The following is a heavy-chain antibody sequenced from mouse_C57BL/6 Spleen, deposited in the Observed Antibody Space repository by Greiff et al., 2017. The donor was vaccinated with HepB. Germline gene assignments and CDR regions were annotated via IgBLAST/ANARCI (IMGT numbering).Heavy chain of an antibody. CDR3: FYYYGSSGAWFAY. CDR1: GFNIKNTY. J-gene: IGHJ3*01. Sequence: EVKLQQSVAELVRPGASVKLSCTASGFNIKNTYMHWVKQRPEQGLEWIGRIDPANGNTKYAPKFQGKATITADTSSNTAYLQLSSLTSEDTAIYYCFYYYGSSGAWFAYWGQGTLVTVSA. V-gene: IGHV14-3*01. D-gene: IGHD1-1*01. CDR2: IDPANGNT.